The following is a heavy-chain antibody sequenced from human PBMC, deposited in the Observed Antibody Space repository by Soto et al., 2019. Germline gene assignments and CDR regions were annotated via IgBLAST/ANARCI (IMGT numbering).Heavy chain of an antibody. CDR3: ARDMFQWASVSGLFDY. V-gene: IGHV1-18*01. J-gene: IGHJ4*02. CDR2: ISPYNGNT. CDR1: GYSFTNYG. D-gene: IGHD5-12*01. Sequence: QVQLVQSGAEVKKPGASVKVSCKASGYSFTNYGIIWVRQAPGQGLEWMGWISPYNGNTNDAQKFQDRVTMTTDTSTNTAYMELRSLRSDDTAVYYCARDMFQWASVSGLFDYWGQGTLVTVSS.